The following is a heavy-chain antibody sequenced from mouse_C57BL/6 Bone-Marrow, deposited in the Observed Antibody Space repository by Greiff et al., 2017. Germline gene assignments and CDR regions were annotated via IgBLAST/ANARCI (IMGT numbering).Heavy chain of an antibody. CDR3: TTVTATVVAPYYVDY. CDR2: IDPENGDT. J-gene: IGHJ2*01. V-gene: IGHV14-4*01. Sequence: EVQLQQSGAELVRPGASVKLSCTASGFNIKDDYMHWVKQRPEQGLEWIGWIDPENGDTEYASKFQGKATITADTSSNTAYLQLSSLTSEDTAVYYCTTVTATVVAPYYVDYWGQGTTLTVSS. CDR1: GFNIKDDY. D-gene: IGHD1-1*01.